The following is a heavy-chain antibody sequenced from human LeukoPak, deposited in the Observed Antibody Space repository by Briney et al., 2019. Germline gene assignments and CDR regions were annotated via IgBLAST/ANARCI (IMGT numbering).Heavy chain of an antibody. D-gene: IGHD2-15*01. CDR1: GGSISISTYY. Sequence: SETLSLTCTVSGGSISISTYYWVWIRQPPGKRLEWIVSIYYSGITYYNPSLKSRVTISIDTSKNQFSLKLSSVTAADTAVYYCARHVSSDCSGGSCYAYAFDIWGQGTMVTVSS. CDR3: ARHVSSDCSGGSCYAYAFDI. J-gene: IGHJ3*02. V-gene: IGHV4-39*01. CDR2: IYYSGIT.